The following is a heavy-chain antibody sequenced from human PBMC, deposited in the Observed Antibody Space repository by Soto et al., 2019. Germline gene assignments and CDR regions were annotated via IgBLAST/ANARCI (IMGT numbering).Heavy chain of an antibody. CDR1: NGSFTDYF. D-gene: IGHD3-3*01. Sequence: PSETLSLTCAAHNGSFTDYFWTWIGQSPGRGLEWIGEINHRGGATYNPSLRSRVTISIDTSKNHFSLSLRSLTAADTAVYYCVARGMTYDFLSGPHPFDPWGHGTLVTVSS. CDR3: VARGMTYDFLSGPHPFDP. V-gene: IGHV4-34*01. CDR2: INHRGGA. J-gene: IGHJ5*02.